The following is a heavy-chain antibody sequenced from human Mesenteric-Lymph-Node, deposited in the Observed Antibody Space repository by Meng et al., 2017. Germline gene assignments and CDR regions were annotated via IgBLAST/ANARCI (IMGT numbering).Heavy chain of an antibody. CDR2: IYYSGST. J-gene: IGHJ5*02. V-gene: IGHV4-61*01. D-gene: IGHD6-13*01. CDR1: GGSVSSGSYY. CDR3: ARLPDSRSWYQWFDP. Sequence: SETLSLTCTVSGGSVSSGSYYWSWIRQPPGKGLEWIGYIYYSGSTNYNPSLKSRVTISVDTSKNQFSLKLSSVTAADTAVYYCARLPDSRSWYQWFDPWGQGTLVTVSS.